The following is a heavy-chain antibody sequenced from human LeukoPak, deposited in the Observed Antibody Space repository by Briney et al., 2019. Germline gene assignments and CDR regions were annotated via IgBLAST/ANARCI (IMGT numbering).Heavy chain of an antibody. D-gene: IGHD3-22*01. Sequence: PGGSLRLSCVASGFTFSSYTLHWVRQAPGKGLEWVAVMSYDGSHKFHADSVKGRFTISRDNAKNSLYLQMNSLRAEDTAVYYCARHVIYGSSGYHRFDYWGQGTLVTVSS. V-gene: IGHV3-30*04. CDR1: GFTFSSYT. CDR2: MSYDGSHK. J-gene: IGHJ4*02. CDR3: ARHVIYGSSGYHRFDY.